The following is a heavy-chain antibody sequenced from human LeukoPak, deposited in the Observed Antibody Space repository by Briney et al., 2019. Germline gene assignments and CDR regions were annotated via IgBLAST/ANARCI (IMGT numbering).Heavy chain of an antibody. CDR1: GFTFSSYW. J-gene: IGHJ4*02. CDR2: IKHDGSEK. D-gene: IGHD5-18*01. Sequence: PGGSLRLSYAASGFTFSSYWMNWVRQAPGKGLEWVANIKHDGSEKYYVDSVKGRFTISRDNAKNSLYLQMNSPRAEDTAVYYCARDPTRGYSYGYEDYWGQGTLVTVSS. V-gene: IGHV3-7*01. CDR3: ARDPTRGYSYGYEDY.